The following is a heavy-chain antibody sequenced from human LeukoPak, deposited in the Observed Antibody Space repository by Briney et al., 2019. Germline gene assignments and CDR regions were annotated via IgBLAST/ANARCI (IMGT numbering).Heavy chain of an antibody. CDR2: IYYSGST. J-gene: IGHJ4*02. Sequence: SETLSLTCTVSGGSISSYYWSWIRQPPGKGLEWIGYIYYSGSTNYNPSLKSRVTISVDTSKNQSSLKLSSVTAADTAVYYCARTTYGSGSYYSDYWGQGTLVTVSS. CDR3: ARTTYGSGSYYSDY. CDR1: GGSISSYY. V-gene: IGHV4-59*08. D-gene: IGHD3-10*01.